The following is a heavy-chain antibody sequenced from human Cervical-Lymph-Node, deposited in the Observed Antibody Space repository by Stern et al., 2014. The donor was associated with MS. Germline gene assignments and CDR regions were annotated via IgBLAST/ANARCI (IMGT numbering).Heavy chain of an antibody. CDR3: ARHVQGFDY. J-gene: IGHJ4*02. CDR2: IYPYDSDT. V-gene: IGHV5-51*01. Sequence: VQLVESGAEVKKPGESLKISCKLSGYSFTIYYIAWVRQMPGKGLEWMGVIYPYDSDTTYSPSFQGQVTISADKSITTAYLQLSSLRASDTAMYYCARHVQGFDYWGQGTLVTVSS. CDR1: GYSFTIYY.